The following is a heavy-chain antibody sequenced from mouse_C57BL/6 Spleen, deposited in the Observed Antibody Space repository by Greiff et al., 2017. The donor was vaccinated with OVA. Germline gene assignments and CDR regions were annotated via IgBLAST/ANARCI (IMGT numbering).Heavy chain of an antibody. D-gene: IGHD1-1*01. CDR2: IDPSDSYT. Sequence: QVQLQQPGAELVKPGASVKLSCKASGYTFTSYWMQWVKQRPGQGLEWIGEIDPSDSYTNYNQKFKGKATLTVDTSSSTAYMQLSSLTSEDSAVYYCARRSSYYAMDYWGQGTSGTVSS. V-gene: IGHV1-50*01. CDR3: ARRSSYYAMDY. J-gene: IGHJ4*01. CDR1: GYTFTSYW.